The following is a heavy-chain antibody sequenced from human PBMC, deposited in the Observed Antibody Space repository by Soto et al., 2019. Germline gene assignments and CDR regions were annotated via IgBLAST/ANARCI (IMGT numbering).Heavy chain of an antibody. D-gene: IGHD4-4*01. CDR1: GYTFNTYG. J-gene: IGHJ6*03. CDR2: ISIHNGNT. V-gene: IGHV1-18*04. Sequence: QAQLLQSGGELKKSGASVKVSCKASGYTFNTYGISWVRQAPGQGLEWMAWISIHNGNTNFAQKFQGRVTLTTDTSMSTANMELRSLTSDDTAVYYCARMTTVDSSRYYMDVWCKGTTVTVSS. CDR3: ARMTTVDSSRYYMDV.